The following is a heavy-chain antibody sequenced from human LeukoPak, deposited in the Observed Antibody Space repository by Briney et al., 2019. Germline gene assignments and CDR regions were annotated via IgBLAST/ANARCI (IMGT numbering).Heavy chain of an antibody. CDR1: GGSFSGYY. V-gene: IGHV4-34*01. CDR2: INHSGST. CDR3: ARRRLRYFDRLEGDYYYYYMDV. Sequence: SETLSLTCAVYGGSFSGYYWSWIRQPPGKGPEWIGEINHSGSTNYNPSLKSRVTISVDTSKNQFSLKLSSVTAADTAVYYCARRRLRYFDRLEGDYYYYYMDVWGKGTTVTISS. J-gene: IGHJ6*03. D-gene: IGHD3-9*01.